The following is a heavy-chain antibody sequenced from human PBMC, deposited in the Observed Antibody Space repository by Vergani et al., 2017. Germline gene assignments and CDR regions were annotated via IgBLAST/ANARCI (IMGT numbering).Heavy chain of an antibody. CDR3: AKDVDEWRPYYNGMDV. CDR1: GFSFRSYA. J-gene: IGHJ6*02. Sequence: VHLVESGGGVVQPGRSLRLSCVVSGFSFRSYAMNWVRQAPGQGPEWVAAISGSGDSTYYADSMKGRFTISRDNSKNTLYLQMNGLRADDTAIYYCAKDVDEWRPYYNGMDVWGQGTTVTVSS. V-gene: IGHV3-23*04. CDR2: ISGSGDST. D-gene: IGHD3-3*01.